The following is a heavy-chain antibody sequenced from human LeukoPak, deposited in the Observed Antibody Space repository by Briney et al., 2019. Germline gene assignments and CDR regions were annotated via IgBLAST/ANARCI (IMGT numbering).Heavy chain of an antibody. CDR3: ARRGGYGDLPDAFAI. Sequence: ASVKVSCKASGYTFTSYYMHWVRQAPGQGLEWMGWINPNSGGTNYAQKFQGRVTMTKDTSISPSYIALPPLRSDAPAVYYCARRGGYGDLPDAFAIWGHGTLVTVSS. V-gene: IGHV1-2*02. CDR2: INPNSGGT. CDR1: GYTFTSYY. D-gene: IGHD4-17*01. J-gene: IGHJ3*02.